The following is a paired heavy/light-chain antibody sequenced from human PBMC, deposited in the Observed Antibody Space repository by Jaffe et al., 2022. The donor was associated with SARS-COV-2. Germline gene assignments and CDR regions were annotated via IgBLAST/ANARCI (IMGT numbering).Heavy chain of an antibody. CDR2: ISTDGRDQ. CDR1: GFAFSNYA. D-gene: IGHD3-3*01. Sequence: QVQLVEAGGGVVQPGGSLRLSCAASGFAFSNYAMHWVRQTPGKGLEWVAVISTDGRDQYYADSVKGRFTISRDTSENTLFLQLNRLRPDDTGIYYCAKSHFDFWRGYFSHFDAWGQGTLVTVSS. CDR3: AKSHFDFWRGYFSHFDA. J-gene: IGHJ4*02. V-gene: IGHV3-30*18.
Light chain of an antibody. Sequence: EIVLTQSPGTLSLSPGERATLPCRASESLTSSNVAWYQHKPGRPPRLLIYGASTRATGVPDRFTGSGSGADFTLTISRLEPEDFAVYFCHQYSTSPGTFGQGTKLEVK. CDR2: GAS. V-gene: IGKV3-20*01. CDR1: ESLTSSN. CDR3: HQYSTSPGT. J-gene: IGKJ2*01.